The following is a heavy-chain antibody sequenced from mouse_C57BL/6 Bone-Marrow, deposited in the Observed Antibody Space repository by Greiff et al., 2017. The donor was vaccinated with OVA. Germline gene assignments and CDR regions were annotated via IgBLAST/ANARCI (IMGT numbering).Heavy chain of an antibody. J-gene: IGHJ2*01. D-gene: IGHD1-1*01. Sequence: VQLQQSGPELVKPGASVKISCKASGYTFTDYYMNWVKQSHGKSLEWIGDINPNNGGTSYNQKFTGKATLTVDKSSSTAYMELRSLTSEDSAVYYGARRGYYDGSSLYYFDYWGQGTTLTVSS. V-gene: IGHV1-26*01. CDR3: ARRGYYDGSSLYYFDY. CDR2: INPNNGGT. CDR1: GYTFTDYY.